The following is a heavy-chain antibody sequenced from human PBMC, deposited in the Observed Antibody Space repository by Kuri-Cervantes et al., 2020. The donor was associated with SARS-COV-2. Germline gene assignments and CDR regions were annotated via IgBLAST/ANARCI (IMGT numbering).Heavy chain of an antibody. J-gene: IGHJ6*02. CDR1: GYTFTSYG. D-gene: IGHD2-21*01. CDR3: AGAEGEGSYYYYYGMDV. CDR2: INTNTGNP. V-gene: IGHV7-4-1*02. Sequence: ASVKVSCKASGYTFTSYGISWVRQAPGQGLEWMGWINTNTGNPTYAQGFTGRFVFSLDASVSTAYLQISSLKAEDTAVYYCAGAEGEGSYYYYYGMDVWGQGTTVTVSS.